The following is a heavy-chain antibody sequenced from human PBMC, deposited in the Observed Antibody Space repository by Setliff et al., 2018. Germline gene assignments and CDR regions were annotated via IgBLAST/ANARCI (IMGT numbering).Heavy chain of an antibody. CDR1: GGSIRDYY. J-gene: IGHJ5*02. D-gene: IGHD1-26*01. Sequence: SETLSLTCTVSGGSIRDYYWNWIRQSPGKGLEWIGYIYYRGTTNYNASLKSRVTISIDMSRNQFSLKLTSATAADTAVYFCAAVGTSAGGGWFDPWGQVTLVTVSS. CDR2: IYYRGTT. CDR3: AAVGTSAGGGWFDP. V-gene: IGHV4-59*01.